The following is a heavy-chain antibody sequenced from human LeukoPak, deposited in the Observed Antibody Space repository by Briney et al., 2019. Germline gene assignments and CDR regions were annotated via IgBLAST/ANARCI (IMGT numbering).Heavy chain of an antibody. D-gene: IGHD3-22*01. Sequence: GGSLRLSCAVSGITLSNYGMSWVRQAPGKGLEWVAGISGSGGATNYADSVKGRFTISRDNPKNTLYLQMNSLRVEDTAVYFCAKRGVVIRVILVGFHKEAYYFDSWGQGALVTVSS. CDR3: AKRGVVIRVILVGFHKEAYYFDS. J-gene: IGHJ4*02. CDR1: GITLSNYG. CDR2: ISGSGGAT. V-gene: IGHV3-23*01.